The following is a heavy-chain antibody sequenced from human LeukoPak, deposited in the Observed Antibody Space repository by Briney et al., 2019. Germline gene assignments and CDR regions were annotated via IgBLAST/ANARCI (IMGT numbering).Heavy chain of an antibody. CDR3: TTDGSPPQFGDY. Sequence: GGSLTLSCAASGFTFSNAWMSWVRQAPGKGLEWVGRIKSKTDGGTTDYAAPVKGRFTISRDDSKNTLYLQMYSLKTEDTAVYYCTTDGSPPQFGDYWGQGTLVTVSS. CDR2: IKSKTDGGTT. V-gene: IGHV3-15*01. D-gene: IGHD3-16*01. CDR1: GFTFSNAW. J-gene: IGHJ4*02.